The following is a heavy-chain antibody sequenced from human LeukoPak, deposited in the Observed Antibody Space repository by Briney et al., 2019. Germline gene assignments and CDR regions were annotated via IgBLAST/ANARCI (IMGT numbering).Heavy chain of an antibody. V-gene: IGHV1-69*04. CDR3: ARGEDYGGNVGY. J-gene: IGHJ4*02. CDR1: GGTLSSYA. Sequence: ASVKVSCKASGGTLSSYAISWVRQAPGQGLEWMGRIIPILGIANYAQKFQGRVTITADKSTSTAYMELSSLRSEDTAVYYCARGEDYGGNVGYWGQGTLVTVSS. D-gene: IGHD4-23*01. CDR2: IIPILGIA.